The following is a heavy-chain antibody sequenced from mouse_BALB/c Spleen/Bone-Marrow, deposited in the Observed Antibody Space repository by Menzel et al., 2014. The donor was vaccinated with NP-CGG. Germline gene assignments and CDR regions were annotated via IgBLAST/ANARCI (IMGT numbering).Heavy chain of an antibody. CDR3: ARYYDYDWYFDV. J-gene: IGHJ1*01. Sequence: ESGPELVKPGASVKMSRKASGYTFTDYVISWVKQRTGQGLEWIGEIYPGSGSTYYNEKFKGKATLTADKSSNTAYMQLSSLTSEDSAVYFCARYYDYDWYFDVWGAGTTVTVSS. CDR1: GYTFTDYV. D-gene: IGHD2-4*01. CDR2: IYPGSGST. V-gene: IGHV1-77*01.